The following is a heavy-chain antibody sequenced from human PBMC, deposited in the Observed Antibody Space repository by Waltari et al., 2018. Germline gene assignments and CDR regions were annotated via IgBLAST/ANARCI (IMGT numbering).Heavy chain of an antibody. J-gene: IGHJ4*02. Sequence: SLRLSCAASGFTFSSYSMHWVRQAPGKGLEWVASISSGGTYIYYTYSVKGRFTISRGSVTDSLYLQMNSLRVEDTATYFCVRSTSWRYYFDTWGQGTLVAVSS. CDR3: VRSTSWRYYFDT. CDR1: GFTFSSYS. CDR2: ISSGGTYI. V-gene: IGHV3-21*01. D-gene: IGHD6-13*01.